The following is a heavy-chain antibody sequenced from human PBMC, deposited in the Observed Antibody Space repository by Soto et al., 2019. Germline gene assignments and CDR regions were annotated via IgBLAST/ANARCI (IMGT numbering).Heavy chain of an antibody. D-gene: IGHD1-26*01. CDR3: ARDRGSYALDY. CDR1: GYTFTSYG. J-gene: IGHJ4*02. V-gene: IGHV1-18*01. Sequence: QVQLVQSGAEVKKPGASVKVSCKASGYTFTSYGIIWVRQAPGQGLEWMGWISAYNGNTHYERKLQGSVTMTTDTSTSTAYLELRSLRSDDTAGYYCARDRGSYALDYWGQGTLVTVSS. CDR2: ISAYNGNT.